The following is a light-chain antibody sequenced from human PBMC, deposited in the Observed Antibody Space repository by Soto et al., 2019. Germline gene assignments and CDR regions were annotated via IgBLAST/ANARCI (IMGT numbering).Light chain of an antibody. Sequence: QSALTQPASVSGSPRQSITISCTGTSSDVGDSDFVSWYQQRPGNAPKLMIYKVSNRPSGVSNRFSGSKSGNTASLTISGLQAEDEADYYCCSYTRSYTWVFGGGTKLTVL. CDR2: KVS. J-gene: IGLJ3*02. CDR1: SSDVGDSDF. V-gene: IGLV2-14*01. CDR3: CSYTRSYTWV.